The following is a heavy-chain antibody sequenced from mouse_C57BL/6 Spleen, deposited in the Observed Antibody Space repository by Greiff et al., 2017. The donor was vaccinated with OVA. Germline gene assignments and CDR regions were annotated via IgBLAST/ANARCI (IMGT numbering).Heavy chain of an antibody. CDR1: GYAFTNYL. CDR3: ARGGDYGFAY. V-gene: IGHV1-54*01. Sequence: VQLVESGAELVRPGTSVKVSCKASGYAFTNYLIEWVKQRPGQGLEWIGVINPGSGGTNYNEKFKGKATLTADKSSSTAYMQLSSLTSEDSAVYFCARGGDYGFAYWGQGTLVTVSA. CDR2: INPGSGGT. J-gene: IGHJ3*01. D-gene: IGHD2-4*01.